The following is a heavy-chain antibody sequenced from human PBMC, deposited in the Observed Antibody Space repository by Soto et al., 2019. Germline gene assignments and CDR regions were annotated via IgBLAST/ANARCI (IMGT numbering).Heavy chain of an antibody. CDR2: ISYDGSNK. Sequence: LRLSCAASGFTFSSYGMHWVRQAPGKGLEWVAVISYDGSNKYYADSVKGQFTISRDNSKTTLYLQMNSLRAEDTAVYYCATYSLVGASYYFDYWGQGTLVTVSS. D-gene: IGHD1-26*01. CDR3: ATYSLVGASYYFDY. CDR1: GFTFSSYG. J-gene: IGHJ4*02. V-gene: IGHV3-30*03.